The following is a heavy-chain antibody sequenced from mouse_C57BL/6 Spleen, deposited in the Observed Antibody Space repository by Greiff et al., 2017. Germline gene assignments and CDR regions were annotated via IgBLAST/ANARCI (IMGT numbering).Heavy chain of an antibody. V-gene: IGHV1-26*01. Sequence: EVQLQQSGPELVKPGASVKISCKASGYTFTDYYMNWVKQSHGKSLEWIGDINPNNGGTSYNQKFKGKATLTVDKSSSTAYMELRSLTSEDSAVYYCARWEGPFDYWGQGTTLTVSS. CDR1: GYTFTDYY. CDR2: INPNNGGT. CDR3: ARWEGPFDY. J-gene: IGHJ2*01. D-gene: IGHD3-3*01.